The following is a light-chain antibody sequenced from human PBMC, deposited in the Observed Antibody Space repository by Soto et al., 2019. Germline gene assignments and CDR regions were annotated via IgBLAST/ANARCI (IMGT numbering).Light chain of an antibody. CDR3: HQYYSYPQT. V-gene: IGKV1-8*01. CDR1: QGISSY. J-gene: IGKJ1*01. CDR2: AAS. Sequence: AIRMTQSPSSFSASTGDRVTITCRASQGISSYLAWYQQKPGKAPNLLIYAASTLQSVVPSSFSGSGSGTDFTLTISCLQSEDFATYYCHQYYSYPQTFGQGTKVEIK.